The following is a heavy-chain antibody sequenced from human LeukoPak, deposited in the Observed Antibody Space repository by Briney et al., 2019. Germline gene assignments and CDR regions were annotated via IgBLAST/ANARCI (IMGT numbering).Heavy chain of an antibody. D-gene: IGHD3-22*01. CDR2: ISAYNGNT. CDR1: GGTFSSYA. Sequence: ASVKVSCKASGGTFSSYAISWVRQAPGQGLEWMGWISAYNGNTNYAQKLQGRVTMTTDTSTSTAYMELRSLRSDDTAVYYCARGYYDSSGYYLPVWGQGTLVTVSS. CDR3: ARGYYDSSGYYLPV. J-gene: IGHJ4*02. V-gene: IGHV1-18*01.